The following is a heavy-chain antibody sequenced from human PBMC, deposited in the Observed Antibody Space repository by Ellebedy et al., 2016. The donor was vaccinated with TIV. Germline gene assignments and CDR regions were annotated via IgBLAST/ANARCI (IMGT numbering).Heavy chain of an antibody. Sequence: SETLSLXCNLSGDSINTKYWNWVRQPPGKGLEWIGYIDYSGDTNYNPTFKSRVTISADTSKNQFSLRLNSVTAADTAVYFCVTGVGWQPDYWGQGTLVTVSS. V-gene: IGHV4-59*01. CDR2: IDYSGDT. CDR3: VTGVGWQPDY. D-gene: IGHD4-23*01. J-gene: IGHJ4*02. CDR1: GDSINTKY.